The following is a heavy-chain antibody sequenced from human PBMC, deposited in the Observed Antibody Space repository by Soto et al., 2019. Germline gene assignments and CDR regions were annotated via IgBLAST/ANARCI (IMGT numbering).Heavy chain of an antibody. CDR3: ARTYCGGDCYPTPRYYGMDV. J-gene: IGHJ6*02. V-gene: IGHV3-11*06. CDR1: RFTFTDYY. Sequence: PGGSLRLSCAASRFTFTDYYISWIRQAPGKGLEWVSYISSSGSYTNYADSVKGRFTISRDNAKNSLYLQMNSLRAEDTAVYYCARTYCGGDCYPTPRYYGMDVWGQGTTVTVSS. D-gene: IGHD2-21*02. CDR2: ISSSGSYT.